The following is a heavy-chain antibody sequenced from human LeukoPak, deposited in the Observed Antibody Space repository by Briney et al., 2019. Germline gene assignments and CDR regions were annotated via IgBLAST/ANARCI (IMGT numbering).Heavy chain of an antibody. D-gene: IGHD5-18*01. V-gene: IGHV3-33*06. Sequence: PGRSLRLSCAASGFTFSSYSMHWVRQAPGKGLEWVAVIWYDGSNKYYADSVKGRFTISRDNSKNTLYLQMNSLRAEDTAVYYCAKDERGYSYGLIDYWGQGTLVTVSS. CDR1: GFTFSSYS. CDR3: AKDERGYSYGLIDY. CDR2: IWYDGSNK. J-gene: IGHJ4*02.